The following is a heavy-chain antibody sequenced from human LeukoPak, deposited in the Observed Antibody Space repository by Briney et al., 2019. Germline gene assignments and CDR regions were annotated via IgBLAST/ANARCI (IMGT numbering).Heavy chain of an antibody. Sequence: SSETLSLTCAVSGGSISSYYWSWIRQPPGKGLEWIGYIYYSGSTNYNPSLKSRVTISVDTSKNQFSLKLSSVTAADTAVYYCASSFHRYYYDSSGYYFYYWGQGTLVTVSS. CDR2: IYYSGST. CDR3: ASSFHRYYYDSSGYYFYY. CDR1: GGSISSYY. D-gene: IGHD3-22*01. V-gene: IGHV4-59*08. J-gene: IGHJ4*02.